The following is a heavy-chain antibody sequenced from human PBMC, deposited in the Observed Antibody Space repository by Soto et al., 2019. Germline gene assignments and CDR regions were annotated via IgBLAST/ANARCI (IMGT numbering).Heavy chain of an antibody. CDR3: ARQGNSRVVVPAAIVRYYYGMDV. V-gene: IGHV5-10-1*01. CDR2: IDPSDSYT. D-gene: IGHD2-2*02. CDR1: GYSFTSYW. J-gene: IGHJ6*02. Sequence: RGESLKISCKGSGYSFTSYWIGWVRQMPGKGLEWMGRIDPSDSYTNYSPSFQGHVTISADKSISTAYLQWSSLKASDTAMYYCARQGNSRVVVPAAIVRYYYGMDVWGQGTTVTVSS.